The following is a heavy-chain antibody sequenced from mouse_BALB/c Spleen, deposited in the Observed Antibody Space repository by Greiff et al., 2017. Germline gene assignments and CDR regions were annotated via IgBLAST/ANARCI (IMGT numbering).Heavy chain of an antibody. V-gene: IGHV1-39*01. CDR2: INPYYGST. CDR3: ARSPLQYYFDY. Sequence: VQLQQTGPELVKPGASVKISCKASGYSFTDYIMLWVKQSHGKSLEWIGNINPYYGSTSYNLKFKGKATLTVDKSSSTAYMQLNSLTSEDSAVYYCARSPLQYYFDYWGQGTTLTVSS. J-gene: IGHJ2*01. CDR1: GYSFTDYI.